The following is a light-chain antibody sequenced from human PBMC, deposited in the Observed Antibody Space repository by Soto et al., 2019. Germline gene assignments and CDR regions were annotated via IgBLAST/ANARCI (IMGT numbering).Light chain of an antibody. Sequence: DIQMTQSPSSLSASVGDRVTITCRASQSIGTYLNWYQQKPGKAPKLLVYAASSLQSGVPSRFGGSGSGTDFTLTIGGLQPEDFATYVCQQNYITPQITFGQGTRLEIK. J-gene: IGKJ5*01. CDR3: QQNYITPQIT. CDR2: AAS. CDR1: QSIGTY. V-gene: IGKV1-39*01.